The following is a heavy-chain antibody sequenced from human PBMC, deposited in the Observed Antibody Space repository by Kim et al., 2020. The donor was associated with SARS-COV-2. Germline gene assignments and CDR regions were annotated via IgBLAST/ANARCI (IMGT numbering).Heavy chain of an antibody. D-gene: IGHD3-22*01. Sequence: QGRVTITADESTSTAYMELSSLRSEDTAVYYCARAPGYDSSGYYPYYFDYWGQGTLVTVSS. J-gene: IGHJ4*02. V-gene: IGHV1-69*01. CDR3: ARAPGYDSSGYYPYYFDY.